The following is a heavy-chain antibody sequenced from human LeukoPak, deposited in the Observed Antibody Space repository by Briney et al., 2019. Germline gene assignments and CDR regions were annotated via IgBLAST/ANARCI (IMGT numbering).Heavy chain of an antibody. CDR1: GXXFNNYX. J-gene: IGHJ4*02. CDR3: ARDSGIYRTIDY. CDR2: ISSSSTYI. V-gene: IGHV3-21*01. Sequence: PGGSLRLSCXASGXXFNNYXMNWVRQAPGKGLEWVSSISSSSTYIYHADSVKGRFTISRDNAKNSLYLQMNSLRAEDTAVYYCARDSGIYRTIDYWGQGTLVTVSS. D-gene: IGHD1-26*01.